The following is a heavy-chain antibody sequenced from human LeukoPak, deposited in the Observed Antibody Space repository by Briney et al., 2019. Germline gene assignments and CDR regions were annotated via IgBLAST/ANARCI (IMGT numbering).Heavy chain of an antibody. CDR1: GFTFSSYE. CDR2: IISSGSTI. J-gene: IGHJ6*03. Sequence: GGSLRLSCAASGFTFSSYEMNWVRQPPGKGLEGVSYIISSGSTIYYADSVKGRFTISRDNSKNTLYLQMNSLRAEDTAVYYCAKDGVGYCSGGSCYPYYYYYYMDVWGKGTTVTISS. CDR3: AKDGVGYCSGGSCYPYYYYYYMDV. V-gene: IGHV3-48*03. D-gene: IGHD2-15*01.